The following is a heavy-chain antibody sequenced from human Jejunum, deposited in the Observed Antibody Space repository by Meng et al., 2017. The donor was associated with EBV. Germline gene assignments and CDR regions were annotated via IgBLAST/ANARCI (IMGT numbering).Heavy chain of an antibody. CDR2: ITVYNGNT. CDR1: GYTFTRYG. Sequence: QVHLVQSEVEVKKPGASVKVACKTSGYTFTRYGISWVRQAPVHGPEWMGWITVYNGNTNYAPRLQGRVTMTTDLSTSTAYMELRSLRSDDTAVYYCASDSSGYNANDKVSDYWGQGTLVTVSS. J-gene: IGHJ4*01. CDR3: ASDSSGYNANDKVSDY. V-gene: IGHV1-18*01. D-gene: IGHD5-12*01.